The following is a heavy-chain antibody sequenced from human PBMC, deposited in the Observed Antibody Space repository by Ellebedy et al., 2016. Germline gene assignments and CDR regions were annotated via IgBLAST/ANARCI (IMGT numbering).Heavy chain of an antibody. CDR3: ARWNRVGALGDY. V-gene: IGHV3-11*03. Sequence: GESLKISXAASGFTFSDYYMSWIRQAPGKGLEWVSYISSSSSYTNYADSVKGRFTISRDNAKNSLYLQMYSLRAEDTAVYYCARWNRVGALGDYWGQGTLVTVSS. CDR2: ISSSSSYT. CDR1: GFTFSDYY. J-gene: IGHJ4*02. D-gene: IGHD1-26*01.